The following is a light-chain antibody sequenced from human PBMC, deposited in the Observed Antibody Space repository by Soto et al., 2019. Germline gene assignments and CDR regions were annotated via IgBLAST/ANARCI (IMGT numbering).Light chain of an antibody. J-gene: IGKJ1*01. CDR3: QQYDSSPKK. CDR2: GAS. V-gene: IGKV3-20*01. Sequence: EIVLTQSPGTLSSSPGERATLSCRASQSVSSSYLAWYQQKPGQAPRLLIYGASSRATGIPDRFSGSGSGTDFTLTISRLEPEDFAVYYCQQYDSSPKKFGQGTKV. CDR1: QSVSSSY.